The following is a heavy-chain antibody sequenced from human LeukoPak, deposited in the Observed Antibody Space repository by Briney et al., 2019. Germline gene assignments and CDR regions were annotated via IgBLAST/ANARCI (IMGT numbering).Heavy chain of an antibody. CDR2: MNPNSGNT. V-gene: IGHV1-8*01. J-gene: IGHJ4*02. Sequence: ASVKVSCKASGYTFTSYDINWVRQATGQGLEWMGWMNPNSGNTGYAQKFQGRVTMTRNTSISTAYMELSSLRSEDTAVYYCARASSYDYVWGSYRYKEIFGYWGQGTLVTVSS. CDR3: ARASSYDYVWGSYRYKEIFGY. D-gene: IGHD3-16*02. CDR1: GYTFTSYD.